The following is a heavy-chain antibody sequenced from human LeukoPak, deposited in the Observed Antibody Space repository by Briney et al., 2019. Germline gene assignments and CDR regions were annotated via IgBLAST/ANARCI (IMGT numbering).Heavy chain of an antibody. V-gene: IGHV4-59*08. CDR3: ARHRDYYDT. CDR1: GASINNNF. Sequence: SETLSLTCTVSGASINNNFWTWIRQPPGKGLEWIGYIYSSGSANYNPSLKSRAIISGDTSKNQISLNLTSVNAADTAVYFCARHRDYYDTWGHGTLVTVSS. J-gene: IGHJ4*01. D-gene: IGHD3-22*01. CDR2: IYSSGSA.